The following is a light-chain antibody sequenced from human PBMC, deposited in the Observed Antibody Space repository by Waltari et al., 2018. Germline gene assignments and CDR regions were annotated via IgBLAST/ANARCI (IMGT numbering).Light chain of an antibody. CDR2: GAS. V-gene: IGKV3-15*01. CDR3: QQYNYWPRYS. J-gene: IGKJ2*03. Sequence: EIVMTQSPATLSVSPGERATLSCRASQSVSSNLAWFQQKPGPAPRLLIYGASTRATGIPATFSGSGSGTEFTLTISSLQSEDFAVYYCQQYNYWPRYSFGQGTKLEIK. CDR1: QSVSSN.